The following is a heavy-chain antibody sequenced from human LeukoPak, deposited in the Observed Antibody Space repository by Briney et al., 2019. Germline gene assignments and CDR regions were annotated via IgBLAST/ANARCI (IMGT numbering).Heavy chain of an antibody. CDR1: GNYW. CDR2: INSDGSWT. CDR3: VSFYETY. V-gene: IGHV3-74*01. D-gene: IGHD2/OR15-2a*01. Sequence: PGGSLRLSCAASGNYWMHWVRHAPGKGLVWVSHINSDGSWTSYADSVKRRFTISKDNAKNTVYLQMNNLRAEDTAVYYCVSFYETYWGRGTLVTVSS. J-gene: IGHJ4*02.